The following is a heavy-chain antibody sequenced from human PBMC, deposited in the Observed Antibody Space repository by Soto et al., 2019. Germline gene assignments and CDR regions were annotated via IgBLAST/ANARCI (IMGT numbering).Heavy chain of an antibody. CDR2: ISGSGGST. D-gene: IGHD2-2*01. J-gene: IGHJ4*02. CDR1: GFTFSSYA. Sequence: GGSLRLSCAASGFTFSSYAMSWVRQAPGKGLEWVSAISGSGGSTYYADSVKGRLTISRDKSKYTPYLQMNSLRAEDTAVDYCADSGYCSSTSCPNTVNYFDYWGQGTLVTVSS. CDR3: ADSGYCSSTSCPNTVNYFDY. V-gene: IGHV3-23*01.